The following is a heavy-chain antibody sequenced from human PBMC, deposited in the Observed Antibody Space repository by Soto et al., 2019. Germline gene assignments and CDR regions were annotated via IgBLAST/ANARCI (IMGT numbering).Heavy chain of an antibody. CDR3: ARANPGIAAAGDY. CDR2: ISYDGSNK. J-gene: IGHJ4*02. D-gene: IGHD6-13*01. CDR1: GFTFSSYA. V-gene: IGHV3-30-3*01. Sequence: QVQLVESGGGVVQPGRSLRLSCAASGFTFSSYAMHWVRQAPGKGLEWVAVISYDGSNKYYAYSVKGRFTISRDNSKNTLYLQMNSLRAEDTAVYYCARANPGIAAAGDYWGQGTLVTVSS.